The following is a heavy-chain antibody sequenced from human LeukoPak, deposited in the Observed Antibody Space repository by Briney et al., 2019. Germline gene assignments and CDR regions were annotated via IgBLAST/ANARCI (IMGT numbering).Heavy chain of an antibody. Sequence: GGSLRLSCTASGFTFSNYWMSWVRQAPGKGLEWVANIKQDGSEKYYVDSVKGRFTISRDNAKNSLYLQMNSLRAEDTAVYYCARAPDFWSGYPWAFDIWGQGTMVTVSS. V-gene: IGHV3-7*01. J-gene: IGHJ3*02. CDR2: IKQDGSEK. D-gene: IGHD3-3*01. CDR1: GFTFSNYW. CDR3: ARAPDFWSGYPWAFDI.